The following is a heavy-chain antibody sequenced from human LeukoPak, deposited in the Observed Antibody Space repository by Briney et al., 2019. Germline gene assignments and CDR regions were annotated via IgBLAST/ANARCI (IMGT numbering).Heavy chain of an antibody. CDR2: IKQDGSER. V-gene: IGHV3-7*03. D-gene: IGHD3-10*01. Sequence: GGSLRLSCAASGFTFSSYWMSWVRQAPGKGLEWVANIKQDGSERYYVDSVKGRFTISRDNAKNSLYLQINSLRAEDTALYYCARYGSGSYIRPYYYYMDVWGKGTTVTVSS. CDR3: ARYGSGSYIRPYYYYMDV. CDR1: GFTFSSYW. J-gene: IGHJ6*03.